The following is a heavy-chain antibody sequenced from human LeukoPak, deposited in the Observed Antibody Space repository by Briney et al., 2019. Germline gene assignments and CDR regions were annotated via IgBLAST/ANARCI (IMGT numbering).Heavy chain of an antibody. V-gene: IGHV1-69*01. CDR1: GGTFSSYA. CDR3: ARGPSYYYGSGSYYSIWFDP. J-gene: IGHJ5*02. D-gene: IGHD3-10*01. Sequence: GASVKVSCKASGGTFSSYAISWVRQAPGQGLEWTGGIIPIFGTANYAQKFQGRVTITADESTSTAYMELSSLRSEDTAVYYCARGPSYYYGSGSYYSIWFDPWGQGTLVTVSS. CDR2: IIPIFGTA.